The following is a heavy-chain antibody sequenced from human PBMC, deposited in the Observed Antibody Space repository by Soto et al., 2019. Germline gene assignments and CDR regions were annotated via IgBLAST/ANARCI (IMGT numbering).Heavy chain of an antibody. CDR2: ISSSSSTI. Sequence: GGSLRLSCAASGFTFSSYSMNWVRQAPGKGLEWVSYISSSSSTIYYADSVKGRFTISRDNAKNSLYLQMNSLRDEDTAVYYCARDLDDSSGSTFDYWGQGTLVTVSS. V-gene: IGHV3-48*02. J-gene: IGHJ4*02. D-gene: IGHD3-22*01. CDR3: ARDLDDSSGSTFDY. CDR1: GFTFSSYS.